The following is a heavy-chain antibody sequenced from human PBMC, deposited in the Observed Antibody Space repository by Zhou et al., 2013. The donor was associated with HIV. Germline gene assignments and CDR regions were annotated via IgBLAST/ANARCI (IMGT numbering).Heavy chain of an antibody. CDR1: GGSISNYY. CDR3: ARSRCSSTSCYARGTFDY. CDR2: IYTSGST. D-gene: IGHD2-2*01. J-gene: IGHJ4*02. V-gene: IGHV4-4*09. Sequence: QVQLQESGPGLVKPSETLSLTCTVSGGSISNYYWNWIRQPPGKGLEWIGYIYTSGSTNFSPSLKSRLTISVDTSKNQFSLKLSSVTAADTAVYYCARSRCSSTSCYARGTFDYWGQGNPGHRLL.